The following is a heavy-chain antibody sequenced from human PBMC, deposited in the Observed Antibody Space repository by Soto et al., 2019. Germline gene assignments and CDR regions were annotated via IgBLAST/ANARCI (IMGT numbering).Heavy chain of an antibody. Sequence: PSETLSLTCTVSGDSISDSTYYWGWVRQSPGQGLEWFGSIYYDGTTFYNPSLKSRVTISVDTSKNQFSLKLDSVTAADTAVYFCERHSIWLLLSDYWGQGSLVTVSS. CDR3: ERHSIWLLLSDY. V-gene: IGHV4-39*01. D-gene: IGHD3-22*01. CDR1: GDSISDSTYY. J-gene: IGHJ4*02. CDR2: IYYDGTT.